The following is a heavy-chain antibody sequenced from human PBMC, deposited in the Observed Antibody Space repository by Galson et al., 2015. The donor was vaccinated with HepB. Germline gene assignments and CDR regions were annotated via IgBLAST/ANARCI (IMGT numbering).Heavy chain of an antibody. V-gene: IGHV3-21*01. CDR3: ARGSYGQFDY. CDR1: GFTFNSYS. D-gene: IGHD1-26*01. J-gene: IGHJ4*02. Sequence: SLRLSCAASGFTFNSYSMNWVRQAPGKGLEWVSSLDSSGVYIFYADSVKGRFTIPRDNAKNSLYLQMNSLRAEDTAVYYCARGSYGQFDYWGQGTLVTVSS. CDR2: LDSSGVYI.